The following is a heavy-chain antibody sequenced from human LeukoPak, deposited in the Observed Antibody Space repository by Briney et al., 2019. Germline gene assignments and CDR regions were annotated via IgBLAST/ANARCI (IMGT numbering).Heavy chain of an antibody. CDR1: GYTFTSYD. CDR3: ARGIIRYYDILTGYYGRENYFDY. J-gene: IGHJ4*02. CDR2: INPNSGNT. D-gene: IGHD3-9*01. V-gene: IGHV1-8*01. Sequence: GASVKVSCKASGYTFTSYDINWVRQATGQGLEWMGWINPNSGNTGYAQKFQGRVTMTRNTSISTAYMELSSLRSEDTAVYYCARGIIRYYDILTGYYGRENYFDYWGQGTLVTVSS.